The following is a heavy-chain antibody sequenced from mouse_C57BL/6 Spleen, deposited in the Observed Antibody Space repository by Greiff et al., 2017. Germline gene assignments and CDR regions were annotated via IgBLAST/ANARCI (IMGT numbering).Heavy chain of an antibody. CDR2: INPNNGGT. Sequence: VQLQQSGPELVKPGASVKISCKASGYTFTNYSMNWVNQSHGKSLEWIGEINPNNGGTSSNQKFKGKATLTVDKSSSTAYMELRSLTSEDSAVYYCEGTNWDEFAYWGQGTLVTVSA. CDR3: EGTNWDEFAY. J-gene: IGHJ3*01. D-gene: IGHD4-1*01. CDR1: GYTFTNYS. V-gene: IGHV1-26*01.